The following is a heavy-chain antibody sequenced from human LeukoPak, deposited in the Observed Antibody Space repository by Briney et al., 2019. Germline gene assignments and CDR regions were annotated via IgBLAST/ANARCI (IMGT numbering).Heavy chain of an antibody. CDR1: GFTFSSYA. D-gene: IGHD3-22*01. CDR3: AKVITMIVVVKGDAFDI. Sequence: GGSLRLSCAASGFTFSSYAMSWVRQAPGKGLEWVSAISGSGGSTYYADSVKGRFTISRDNSKNTLYLQMNSLRAEDTAVYYCAKVITMIVVVKGDAFDIWGQGTMVTVSS. J-gene: IGHJ3*02. V-gene: IGHV3-23*01. CDR2: ISGSGGST.